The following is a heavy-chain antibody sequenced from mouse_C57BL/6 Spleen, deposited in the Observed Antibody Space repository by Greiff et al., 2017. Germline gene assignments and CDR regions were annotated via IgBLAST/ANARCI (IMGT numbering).Heavy chain of an antibody. D-gene: IGHD3-3*01. CDR1: GYTFTSYW. CDR3: ARGGGRSFAY. J-gene: IGHJ3*01. CDR2: IDPSDSYT. V-gene: IGHV1-50*01. Sequence: VQLQQPGAELVKPGASVKLSCKASGYTFTSYWMQWVKQRPGQGLEWIGRIDPSDSYTNYNQKFKGKATLTVGTSSSTAYMQLSSLTSAASAVYYCARGGGRSFAYWGQGTLVTVSA.